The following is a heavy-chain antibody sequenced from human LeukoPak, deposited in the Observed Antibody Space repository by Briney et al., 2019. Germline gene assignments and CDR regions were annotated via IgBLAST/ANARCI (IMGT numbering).Heavy chain of an antibody. V-gene: IGHV3-7*01. CDR2: IKNDGSEK. Sequence: PGGSLRLSCAASGFTFSDYAMSWVRQAPGKGLEWVASIKNDGSEKYYVDSVRGRYTISRDNTKNSLYLQMSSLRAEDTAVYYCATDRGWRTSGYYLYYFEYWGQGTLVTFSS. J-gene: IGHJ4*02. CDR3: ATDRGWRTSGYYLYYFEY. CDR1: GFTFSDYA. D-gene: IGHD3-3*01.